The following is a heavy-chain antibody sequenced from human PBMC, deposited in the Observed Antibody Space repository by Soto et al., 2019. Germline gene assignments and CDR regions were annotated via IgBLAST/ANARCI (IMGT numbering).Heavy chain of an antibody. V-gene: IGHV4-59*08. CDR1: GGSISSYY. D-gene: IGHD5-18*01. CDR3: ARRRGYSYGRRYYYMDV. Sequence: SETLSLTCTVSGGSISSYYWSWIRQPPGKGLEWIGYIYYSGSTNYNPSLKSRVTISVDTSKNQFSLKLSSVTAADTAVYYCARRRGYSYGRRYYYMDVWGKGTTVTVSS. J-gene: IGHJ6*03. CDR2: IYYSGST.